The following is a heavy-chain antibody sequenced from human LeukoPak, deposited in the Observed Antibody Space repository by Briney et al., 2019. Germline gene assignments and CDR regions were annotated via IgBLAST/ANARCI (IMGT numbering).Heavy chain of an antibody. CDR2: IIPILGIA. V-gene: IGHV1-69*04. Sequence: SVKVSCKASGGTFSSYAISWVRQAPGQGLEWMGRIIPILGIANYAQKFQGRVTITADKSTSTAYMELSSLRSEDTAVYYCARERCSSTSCYNYYGMDVWGQGTTVTVSS. CDR3: ARERCSSTSCYNYYGMDV. J-gene: IGHJ6*02. D-gene: IGHD2-2*02. CDR1: GGTFSSYA.